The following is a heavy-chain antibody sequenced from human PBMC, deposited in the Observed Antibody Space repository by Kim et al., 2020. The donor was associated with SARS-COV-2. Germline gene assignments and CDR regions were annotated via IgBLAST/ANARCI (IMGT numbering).Heavy chain of an antibody. Sequence: GESLKISCKGSGYSFTTHWIGWVHQMPGKGLEWMGIIYPGDSDTRYSPSFEGQVTISADKSISTAYLQWSSLKASDTAMYYCATPVAVPGLDYWGQGTLVTVSS. J-gene: IGHJ4*02. V-gene: IGHV5-51*07. D-gene: IGHD6-13*01. CDR3: ATPVAVPGLDY. CDR2: IYPGDSDT. CDR1: GYSFTTHW.